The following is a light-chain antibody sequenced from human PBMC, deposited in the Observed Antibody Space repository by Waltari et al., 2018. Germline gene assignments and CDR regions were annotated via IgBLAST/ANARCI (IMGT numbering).Light chain of an antibody. CDR3: ASWDDSLSVLL. V-gene: IGLV1-47*01. Sequence: QSVLTQPPSASGTPGQRVTISCSRSRTNIGSNYVYWYQQLSEMSPNLLIFTNKQRPSGVPDRFSGSKSGTAASLAISGLRSEDEGDYYCASWDDSLSVLLFGGGTKLTVL. J-gene: IGLJ3*02. CDR2: TNK. CDR1: RTNIGSNY.